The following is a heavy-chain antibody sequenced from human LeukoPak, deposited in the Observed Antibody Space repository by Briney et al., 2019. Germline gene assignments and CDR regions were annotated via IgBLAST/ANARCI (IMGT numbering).Heavy chain of an antibody. D-gene: IGHD2-2*01. CDR3: ARDGGYCSTTSCYAFY. Sequence: ASVTVSCTASGYTFTSYYMHWVRQAPGQGLEWMGIINPSGGSTNYAQKFQGRVTMTRDTSTSTLYMELSSLTSEDTAVYYCARDGGYCSTTSCYAFYWGQGTPVTVSS. CDR2: INPSGGST. CDR1: GYTFTSYY. V-gene: IGHV1-46*01. J-gene: IGHJ4*02.